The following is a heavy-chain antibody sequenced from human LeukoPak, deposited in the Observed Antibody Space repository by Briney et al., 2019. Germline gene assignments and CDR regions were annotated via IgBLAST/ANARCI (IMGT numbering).Heavy chain of an antibody. J-gene: IGHJ6*02. CDR3: ARDARHQLSRRYYYAMDV. CDR1: GGSISSSSYY. CDR2: MHYSGST. V-gene: IGHV4-39*07. Sequence: KTSETLSLTCTVSGGSISSSSYYWGWVRQPPGKGLEWIGSMHYSGSTYYNPSLKSRVTLSVDTSKNQFSLNLNSVTAADTAVYYCARDARHQLSRRYYYAMDVWGQGTTVTVSS. D-gene: IGHD2-2*01.